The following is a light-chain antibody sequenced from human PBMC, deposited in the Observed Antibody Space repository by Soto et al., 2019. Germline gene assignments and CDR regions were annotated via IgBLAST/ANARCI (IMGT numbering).Light chain of an antibody. Sequence: QSALTQPPSVSGAPGQRVTISCTGSSSNIGSTYDVQWYQQLPETAPKLLIHGNTDRPSGVPDRSSGSKSGTSASLAITGLQADDEADFFCPCYFDSLRVNYVFAIWNKVTF. J-gene: IGLJ1*01. CDR2: GNT. CDR1: SSNIGSTYD. CDR3: PCYFDSLRVNYV. V-gene: IGLV1-40*01.